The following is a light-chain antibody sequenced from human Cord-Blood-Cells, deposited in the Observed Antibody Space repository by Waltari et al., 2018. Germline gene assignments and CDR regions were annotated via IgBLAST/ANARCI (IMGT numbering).Light chain of an antibody. V-gene: IGKV3D-11*02. CDR1: QSVSSY. Sequence: GERATLSCRASQSVSSYLAWYQQKPGQAPRLLIYDASNRATGIPARFSGSGPGTDFTLTISSLEPEDFAVYYCQQRSNWHTFGPGTKVDIK. J-gene: IGKJ3*01. CDR3: QQRSNWHT. CDR2: DAS.